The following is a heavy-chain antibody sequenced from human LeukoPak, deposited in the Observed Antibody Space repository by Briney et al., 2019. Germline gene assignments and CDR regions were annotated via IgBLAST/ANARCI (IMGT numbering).Heavy chain of an antibody. CDR2: IYYSGST. V-gene: IGHV4-59*01. CDR1: GGSISSYY. D-gene: IGHD5-12*01. J-gene: IGHJ4*02. Sequence: KPSETLSLTCTVSGGSISSYYWSWIRQPPGKGLEWIGYIYYSGSTNYNPSLKSRVTISVDTSKNQFSLKLSSVTAADTAVYYCARGISPSGYLFDYWGQGTLVTVSS. CDR3: ARGISPSGYLFDY.